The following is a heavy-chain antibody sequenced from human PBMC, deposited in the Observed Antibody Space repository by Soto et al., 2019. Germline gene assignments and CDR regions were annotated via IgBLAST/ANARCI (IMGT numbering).Heavy chain of an antibody. CDR3: AAGTLGAVWTPLDD. Sequence: SETLSLTCVVSGGTFSDNYWTWIRQVPGKGLEWIGYVYYSGSTNYNPSLKRRVTISVDASKQQFSLKLTSVTAADTALYYCAAGTLGAVWTPLDDWGQGILVTVSS. CDR1: GGTFSDNY. CDR2: VYYSGST. V-gene: IGHV4-59*12. J-gene: IGHJ4*02. D-gene: IGHD3-16*01.